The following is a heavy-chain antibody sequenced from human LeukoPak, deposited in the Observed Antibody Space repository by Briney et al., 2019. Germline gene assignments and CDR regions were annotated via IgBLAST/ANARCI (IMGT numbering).Heavy chain of an antibody. J-gene: IGHJ4*02. V-gene: IGHV5-51*01. CDR2: IYPGDSDI. D-gene: IGHD3-22*01. CDR1: GYSFTSYW. CDR3: ARQDYYDSSTIDY. Sequence: GESLQISCKGSGYSFTSYWIGWVRQMPGKGLEWMGIIYPGDSDIRYSPSFQGQVTISADKSISTAYLQWSSLKASDTAMYYCARQDYYDSSTIDYWGQGTLVTVSS.